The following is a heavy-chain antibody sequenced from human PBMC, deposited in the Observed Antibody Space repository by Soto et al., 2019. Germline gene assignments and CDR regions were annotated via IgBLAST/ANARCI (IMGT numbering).Heavy chain of an antibody. CDR1: GDSINNFKYY. J-gene: IGHJ4*02. V-gene: IGHV4-39*01. CDR2: FYYGGST. Sequence: PSETLSLTCTVSGDSINNFKYYWAWIRQPPGKGLEWIGTFYYGGSTDYHPSLNGRGTITIDTSKNQFSLRLTSVTAADTAVYFCARHSRVDASMKLYRVFDDWGQGTLVTVSS. D-gene: IGHD4-4*01. CDR3: ARHSRVDASMKLYRVFDD.